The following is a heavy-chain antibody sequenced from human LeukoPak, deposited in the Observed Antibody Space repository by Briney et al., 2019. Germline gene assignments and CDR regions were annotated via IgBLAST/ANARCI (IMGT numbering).Heavy chain of an antibody. CDR2: ISRSTTYI. CDR3: VRQNWYSSSLVAVS. J-gene: IGHJ5*02. D-gene: IGHD6-13*01. CDR1: GFSFSNYV. V-gene: IGHV3-21*01. Sequence: GGSLRLSSASSGFSFSNYVKNWVRQAPGKGLEWVSAISRSTTYIYYADSVKGRFTISRDNAKNSLYLQINSLRAEDTAVYYCVRQNWYSSSLVAVSWGQGILVTVSS.